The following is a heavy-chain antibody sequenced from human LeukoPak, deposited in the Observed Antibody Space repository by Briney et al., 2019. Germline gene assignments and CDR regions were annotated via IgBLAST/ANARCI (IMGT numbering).Heavy chain of an antibody. D-gene: IGHD5-24*01. Sequence: GASVKVSCKTTGYTCIDSFIHWVRQAAGQGLEWMGWINPNSGDTNYAQKFQGRVTMTRDTSISTAYMELSRLTSDDTAVYYCARGKGMDWGQGTLVTVSS. CDR1: GYTCIDSF. V-gene: IGHV1-2*02. CDR2: INPNSGDT. CDR3: ARGKGMD. J-gene: IGHJ4*02.